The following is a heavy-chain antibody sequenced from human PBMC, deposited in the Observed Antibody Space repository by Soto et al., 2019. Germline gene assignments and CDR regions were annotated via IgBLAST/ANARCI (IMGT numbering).Heavy chain of an antibody. CDR2: ISYDGSNK. J-gene: IGHJ6*02. V-gene: IGHV3-30*18. CDR3: AKSRGYYYGSGSYYREDTDYYYYGMDV. Sequence: GSLRVSCAASGFTFRSYGMHWVGQAPGKGLEWVAVISYDGSNKYYADSVKGRFTISRDNSKNTLYLQMNSLRAEDTAVYYCAKSRGYYYGSGSYYREDTDYYYYGMDVWGQGTTVTVSS. CDR1: GFTFRSYG. D-gene: IGHD3-10*01.